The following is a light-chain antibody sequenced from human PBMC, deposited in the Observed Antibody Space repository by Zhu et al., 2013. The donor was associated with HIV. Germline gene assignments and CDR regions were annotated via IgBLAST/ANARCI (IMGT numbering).Light chain of an antibody. CDR3: QQRINWPPIT. CDR2: DAS. J-gene: IGKJ5*01. V-gene: IGKV3D-20*02. CDR1: QSITSNY. Sequence: EIVLTQSPGTLSLSPGERATLSCRASQSITSNYLAWYQQNPGQAPRLLIYDASSRATGIPDRFSGSGSGTDFTLTISSLEPDDFAVYYCQQRINWPPITFGQGTRLEIK.